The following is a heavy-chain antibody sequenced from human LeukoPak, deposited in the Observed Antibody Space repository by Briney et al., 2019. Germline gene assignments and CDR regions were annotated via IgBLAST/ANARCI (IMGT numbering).Heavy chain of an antibody. CDR2: IYYSGST. Sequence: SETLSLTCTVSGGSISSYYWSWIRQPPGKGLEWIGYIYYSGSTNYNPSLKSRVIISVDTSKNQFSLQLSSVTVVDTAVYYFARTPRNGYNYYFDYWGQGTLVTVSS. J-gene: IGHJ4*02. D-gene: IGHD5-24*01. CDR1: GGSISSYY. V-gene: IGHV4-59*01. CDR3: ARTPRNGYNYYFDY.